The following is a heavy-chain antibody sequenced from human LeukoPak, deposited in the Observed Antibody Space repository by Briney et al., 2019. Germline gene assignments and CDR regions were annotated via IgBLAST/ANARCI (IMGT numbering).Heavy chain of an antibody. V-gene: IGHV4-59*01. D-gene: IGHD6-13*01. CDR3: ARLSVAAAGT. CDR1: GGSISSYY. J-gene: IGHJ3*01. CDR2: IYYSGST. Sequence: PSETLSLTCTVSGGSISSYYWTWIRQPPGKGLEWIGYIYYSGSTNYNPSLKSRVTISVDTSKNQFSLKLSSVTAADTAVYYCARLSVAAAGTWGQGTMVTVSS.